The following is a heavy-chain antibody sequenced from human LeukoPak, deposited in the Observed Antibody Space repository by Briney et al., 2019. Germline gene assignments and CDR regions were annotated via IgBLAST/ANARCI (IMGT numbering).Heavy chain of an antibody. D-gene: IGHD4-17*01. Sequence: ASVKGSCKTSGYTFTGYYMHWVRQAPGQGLEWIGCINPNSGGTNYAQKFQGRVTMTRDTSISTAYMELSRLRSDDTTVYYCATQPTTGTTVTTPFDYWGQGTLVTVSS. CDR3: ATQPTTGTTVTTPFDY. CDR2: INPNSGGT. CDR1: GYTFTGYY. J-gene: IGHJ4*02. V-gene: IGHV1-2*02.